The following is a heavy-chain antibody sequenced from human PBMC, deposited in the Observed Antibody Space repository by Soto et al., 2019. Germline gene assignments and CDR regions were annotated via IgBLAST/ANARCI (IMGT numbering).Heavy chain of an antibody. J-gene: IGHJ6*02. Sequence: SETLSLTCAVYGGSFSGYYWSWIRQPPGKGLEWIGEINHSGSTNYNPSLKSRVTISVDTSKNQFSLKLSSVTAADTAVYYCARAYYYDRTDYYYGMDVWGQGTTVTVSS. CDR1: GGSFSGYY. CDR2: INHSGST. CDR3: ARAYYYDRTDYYYGMDV. V-gene: IGHV4-34*01. D-gene: IGHD3-22*01.